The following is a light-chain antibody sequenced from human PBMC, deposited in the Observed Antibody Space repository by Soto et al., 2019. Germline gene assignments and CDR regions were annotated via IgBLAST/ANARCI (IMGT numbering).Light chain of an antibody. CDR1: SGHSSYA. CDR2: LNSDGSH. J-gene: IGLJ2*01. Sequence: QPVLTQSPSASASLGASVKLTCTLSSGHSSYAIAWHQQQPEKGPRYLMKLNSDGSHSKGDGIPDRFSGSSSGAERYLTIASRQSEDEADYYWQTWGTGIHEVVFGGGTKLTVL. V-gene: IGLV4-69*01. CDR3: QTWGTGIHEVV.